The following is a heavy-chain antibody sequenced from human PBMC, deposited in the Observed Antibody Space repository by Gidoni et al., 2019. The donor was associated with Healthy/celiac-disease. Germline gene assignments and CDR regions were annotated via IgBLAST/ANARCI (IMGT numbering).Heavy chain of an antibody. CDR3: AKDWETIAAVGPADY. CDR2: ISGSGGRT. J-gene: IGHJ4*02. Sequence: EVQPLEPGGGLVQPGGTLRRACAASGFTFSSYAMSWVRQATGKGLEVVSAISGSGGRTYYADSVKGRFTTSRDKSKITLYLQMNSLIAEDTAVYYCAKDWETIAAVGPADYWGQGTLVTVSS. D-gene: IGHD6-13*01. V-gene: IGHV3-23*01. CDR1: GFTFSSYA.